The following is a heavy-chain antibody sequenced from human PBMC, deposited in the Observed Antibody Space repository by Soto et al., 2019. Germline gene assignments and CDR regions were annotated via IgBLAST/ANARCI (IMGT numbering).Heavy chain of an antibody. D-gene: IGHD4-17*01. Sequence: EVQLVESGGGLVQPGRSLRLSCAASGFTFDDYAMHWVRQAPGKGLEWVSGSRWNSGSIGYADSVKGRFTISRDNAKNSLYLQMNSLSAEDTALYYCAKSAHVTTSHFDYWGQGTLVTVSS. J-gene: IGHJ4*02. CDR1: GFTFDDYA. CDR2: SRWNSGSI. V-gene: IGHV3-9*01. CDR3: AKSAHVTTSHFDY.